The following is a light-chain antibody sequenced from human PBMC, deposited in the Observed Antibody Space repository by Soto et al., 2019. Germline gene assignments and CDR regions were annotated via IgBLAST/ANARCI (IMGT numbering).Light chain of an antibody. CDR3: QHRGRWPRR. V-gene: IGKV3-11*01. J-gene: IGKJ2*01. Sequence: EIVLTQSPATLSLSPGERATLSCRASQSVNDYLAWYRQKPGQAPRLLIYGASNRATGIPVRFSGSGSGTEFTLTISSLAPEDFAVYYCQHRGRWPRRFGQGTKLEIK. CDR2: GAS. CDR1: QSVNDY.